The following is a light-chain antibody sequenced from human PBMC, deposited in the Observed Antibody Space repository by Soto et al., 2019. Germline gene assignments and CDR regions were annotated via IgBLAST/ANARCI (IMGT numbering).Light chain of an antibody. Sequence: DIVLTQSPDSLAVSLGERATINCKSSQSVLYTSNNKNYLAWYQQKPGQPPKLLIYWASTRESGVPDRFSGSGSGTDFTLTISSLRAEDVAVYYCQQYYSTPFTFGPGTKVDIK. CDR1: QSVLYTSNNKNY. J-gene: IGKJ3*01. CDR2: WAS. V-gene: IGKV4-1*01. CDR3: QQYYSTPFT.